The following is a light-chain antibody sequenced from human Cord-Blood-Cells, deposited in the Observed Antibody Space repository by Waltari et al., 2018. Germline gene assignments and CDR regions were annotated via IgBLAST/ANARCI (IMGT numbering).Light chain of an antibody. CDR3: CAFACSNPVF. J-gene: IGLJ2*01. Sequence: QSALTQHRPVSGSPAQADTITRTGTSSDVGSYHCVSSYQQHPGKAPKLIIHDVSRPPLGVPVRCLGSKAGNPASLTISELQAEDEADYHCCAFACSNPVFFGRGTKLAV. CDR2: DVS. V-gene: IGLV2-11*01. CDR1: SSDVGSYHC.